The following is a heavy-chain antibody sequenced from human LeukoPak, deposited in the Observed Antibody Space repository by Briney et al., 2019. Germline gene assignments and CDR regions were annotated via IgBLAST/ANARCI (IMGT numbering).Heavy chain of an antibody. CDR2: INSDGRST. V-gene: IGHV3-74*01. Sequence: GGSLRLSCAAPGFTFSSYWMYWVRQAPGKGLVWVSRINSDGRSTSYADSVKGRFTISRDNAKNTLYLQVNSLRAEDTAVYYCARDLKYSGYDSYYYYYYGMDVWGQGTTVTVSS. J-gene: IGHJ6*02. CDR3: ARDLKYSGYDSYYYYYYGMDV. D-gene: IGHD5-12*01. CDR1: GFTFSSYW.